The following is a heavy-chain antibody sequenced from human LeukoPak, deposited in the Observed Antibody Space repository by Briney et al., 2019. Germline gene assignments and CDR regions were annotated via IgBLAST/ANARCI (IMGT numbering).Heavy chain of an antibody. D-gene: IGHD3-22*01. Sequence: GGSLRLSCSATGFTLSTYYINWVRQAPGEGLEWVSHIGGSVNNIYYADSVKGRFTISRDNAKESVYLQMNSLRDEETAVYYCVRESGHYSDNSGFYPWGQGTLVTVSS. CDR3: VRESGHYSDNSGFYP. CDR1: GFTLSTYY. V-gene: IGHV3-48*02. CDR2: IGGSVNNI. J-gene: IGHJ5*02.